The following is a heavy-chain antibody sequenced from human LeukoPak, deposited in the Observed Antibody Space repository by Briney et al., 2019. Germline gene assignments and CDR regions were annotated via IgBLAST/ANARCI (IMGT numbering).Heavy chain of an antibody. J-gene: IGHJ4*02. CDR1: GFTFSTYW. V-gene: IGHV3-74*01. CDR3: ARDRGYTQDY. Sequence: GGSLRLSCAASGFTFSTYWTHWVRQAPGKGLAWVSHIKSDGSSTSYADSVKGRFTISRDNAKNTLYLQMNSLRAEDTAVYFCARDRGYTQDYWGQGTLVTVSS. D-gene: IGHD5-12*01. CDR2: IKSDGSST.